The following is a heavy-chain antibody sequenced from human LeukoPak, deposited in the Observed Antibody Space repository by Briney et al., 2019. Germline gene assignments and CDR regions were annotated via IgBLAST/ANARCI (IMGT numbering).Heavy chain of an antibody. CDR1: GFTFSSYA. J-gene: IGHJ3*02. Sequence: GGSLRLSCAASGFTFSSYAMSWVRQAPGKGLEWVSYISSSGSTIYYADSANGRFTISRDNAKNSLYLQVNSLRAEDTAVYYCVRAVWPYYYGSGSYYAFDIWGQGTMVTVSS. V-gene: IGHV3-48*03. CDR2: ISSSGSTI. D-gene: IGHD3-10*01. CDR3: VRAVWPYYYGSGSYYAFDI.